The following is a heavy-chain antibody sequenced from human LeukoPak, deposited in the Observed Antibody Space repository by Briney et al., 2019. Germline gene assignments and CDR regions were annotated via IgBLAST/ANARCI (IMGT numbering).Heavy chain of an antibody. J-gene: IGHJ4*02. Sequence: GGSLRLSCAASGFTFSSYAMHWVRQAPGKGLEWVAVISYDGSNKYYADSVKGRFTISRDNSKNTLYLQMNSLRAEDTAVYYCARDEGSGYWGQGTLVTVSS. CDR1: GFTFSSYA. CDR3: ARDEGSGY. V-gene: IGHV3-30-3*01. CDR2: ISYDGSNK.